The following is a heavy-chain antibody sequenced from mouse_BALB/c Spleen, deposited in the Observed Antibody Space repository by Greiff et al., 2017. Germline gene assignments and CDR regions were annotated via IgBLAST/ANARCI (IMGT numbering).Heavy chain of an antibody. D-gene: IGHD1-1*01. CDR2: ISSGGST. CDR3: AREAFYYGSSLDAMDY. V-gene: IGHV5-6-5*01. J-gene: IGHJ4*01. CDR1: GFTFSSYA. Sequence: DVKLVESGGGLVKPGGSLKLSCAASGFTFSSYAMSWVRQTPEKRLEWVASISSGGSTYYPDSVKGRFTISRDNARNILYLQMSSLRSEDTAMYYCAREAFYYGSSLDAMDYWGQGTSVTVSS.